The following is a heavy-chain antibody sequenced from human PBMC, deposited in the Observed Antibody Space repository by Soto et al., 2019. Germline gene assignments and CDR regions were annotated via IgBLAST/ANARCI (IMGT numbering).Heavy chain of an antibody. D-gene: IGHD3-10*01. CDR1: GYTFTSYA. CDR3: ARSGYYYGSGSIGNYYGMDV. J-gene: IGHJ6*02. V-gene: IGHV1-3*01. CDR2: INAGNGNT. Sequence: ASVKVSCKASGYTFTSYAMHWVRQAPGQRLEWMGWINAGNGNTKYSQKFQGRVTITRDTSASTAYMELSSLRSEDTAVYYCARSGYYYGSGSIGNYYGMDVWGQGTTVTVS.